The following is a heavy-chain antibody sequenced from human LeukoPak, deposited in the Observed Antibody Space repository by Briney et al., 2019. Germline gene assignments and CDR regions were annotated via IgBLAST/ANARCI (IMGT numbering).Heavy chain of an antibody. CDR3: AREKSGTLTRAYYYIDV. D-gene: IGHD1-26*01. J-gene: IGHJ6*03. Sequence: KTSETLSLTCTVSGDSMHSYYWSWIRQSPEKGLEGIGRAYSGVNAYYNPSLRSRVTISVDKSNNQFSLDLASVTAADTALYCAREKSGTLTRAYYYIDVWGRGITVTVSS. CDR1: GDSMHSYY. V-gene: IGHV4-4*07. CDR2: AYSGVNA.